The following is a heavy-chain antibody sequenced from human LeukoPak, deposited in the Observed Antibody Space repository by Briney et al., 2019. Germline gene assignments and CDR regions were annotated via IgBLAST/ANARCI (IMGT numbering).Heavy chain of an antibody. J-gene: IGHJ6*02. CDR1: GYTFTDYY. CDR2: INPISGGT. CDR3: ASLGATTIHYYGMDV. Sequence: ASVKLSCTASGYTFTDYYLHWVRQAPGQGLEWMGWINPISGGTNYAQKFQGSVTMTRDASITTVYTELSSLRSDDTAVYYCASLGATTIHYYGMDVWGQGTTVTVSS. V-gene: IGHV1-2*02. D-gene: IGHD1-26*01.